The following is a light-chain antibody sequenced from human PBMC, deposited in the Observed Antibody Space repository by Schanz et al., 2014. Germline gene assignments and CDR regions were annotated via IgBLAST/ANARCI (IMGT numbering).Light chain of an antibody. CDR2: DAS. CDR1: QDVSRY. J-gene: IGKJ3*01. Sequence: DIQMTQSPSSLSASVGDRVTITCQASQDVSRYLNWYQQKQGEVPKVLIYDASNLEAGVSSRFSGSGSGTDFTFTISSLQPEDVATYYCQHYDHFHRGFGPGTTVDIK. V-gene: IGKV1-33*01. CDR3: QHYDHFHRG.